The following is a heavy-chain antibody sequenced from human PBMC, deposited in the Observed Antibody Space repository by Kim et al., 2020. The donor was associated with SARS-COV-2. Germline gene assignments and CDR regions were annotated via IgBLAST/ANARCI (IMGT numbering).Heavy chain of an antibody. CDR1: GGSISSYY. V-gene: IGHV4-59*08. D-gene: IGHD3-16*01. J-gene: IGHJ3*02. Sequence: SETLSLTCTVSGGSISSYYWSWIRQPPGKGLEWIGYIYYSGSPNYNPSLKSRVTISVDTSKNQFSLKLSSVTAADTAVYYCAIHSWGINAFDIWGQGTM. CDR2: IYYSGSP. CDR3: AIHSWGINAFDI.